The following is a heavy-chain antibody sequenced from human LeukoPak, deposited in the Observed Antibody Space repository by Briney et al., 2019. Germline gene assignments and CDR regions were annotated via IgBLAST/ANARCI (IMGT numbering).Heavy chain of an antibody. D-gene: IGHD1-20*01. V-gene: IGHV3-48*01. Sequence: GGSLRLSCAASGFTFSSYSMNWVRQAPGKGLEWVSYINSSSSTIYYADSVKGRFTISRDNAKNSLYLQMNSLRAEDTAVYYCAKEIAVTGFFDYWGQGTLVTVSS. CDR2: INSSSSTI. CDR1: GFTFSSYS. CDR3: AKEIAVTGFFDY. J-gene: IGHJ4*02.